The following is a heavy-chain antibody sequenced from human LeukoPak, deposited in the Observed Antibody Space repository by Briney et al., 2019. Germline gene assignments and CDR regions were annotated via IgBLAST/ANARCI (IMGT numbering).Heavy chain of an antibody. Sequence: SETLSLTCTVSGGSISSYYWSWIRQPPGKGLEWIGYIYYSGSTNYNPSLKSRVTISVDTSKNQFSLKLSSVTAADTAVYYCARPSDSSGYTQVFDYWGQGTLVTVSS. CDR2: IYYSGST. D-gene: IGHD3-22*01. CDR3: ARPSDSSGYTQVFDY. CDR1: GGSISSYY. J-gene: IGHJ4*02. V-gene: IGHV4-59*08.